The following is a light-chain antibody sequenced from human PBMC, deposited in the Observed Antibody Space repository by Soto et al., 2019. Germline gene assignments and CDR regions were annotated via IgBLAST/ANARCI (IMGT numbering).Light chain of an antibody. J-gene: IGKJ2*01. CDR1: QTVTGA. V-gene: IGKV3-15*01. CDR3: KQYNDWPPYT. CDR2: GAS. Sequence: EIVMTQSPATLSVSPGERATLSCRASQTVTGALAWYQQKPGQAPRLLLYGASTRATGVPDRFSGSGSGTDFTLTISSLQSEDFAVYYCKQYNDWPPYTFGQGTNVEIK.